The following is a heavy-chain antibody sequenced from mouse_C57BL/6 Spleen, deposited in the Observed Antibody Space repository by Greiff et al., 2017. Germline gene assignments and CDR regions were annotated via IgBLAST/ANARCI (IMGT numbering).Heavy chain of an antibody. Sequence: QVQLQQSGPGLVQPSQSLSITCTVSGFSLTSYGVHWVRQSPGKGLEWLGVIWGGGSTDYNAAVMSRLSITKDNSKSQVFFKMNSLQADDTAIYYCASHDVEGAMDYWGQGTSVTVSS. CDR3: ASHDVEGAMDY. CDR2: IWGGGST. V-gene: IGHV2-5*01. D-gene: IGHD2-12*01. J-gene: IGHJ4*01. CDR1: GFSLTSYG.